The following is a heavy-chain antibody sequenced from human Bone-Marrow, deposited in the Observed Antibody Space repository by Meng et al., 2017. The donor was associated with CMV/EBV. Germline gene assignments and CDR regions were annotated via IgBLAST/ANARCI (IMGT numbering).Heavy chain of an antibody. CDR2: IYHSGST. V-gene: IGHV4-39*07. J-gene: IGHJ4*02. CDR1: GDSRSNDEYY. CDR3: ARVPSYYYDTSGYFLFS. D-gene: IGHD3-22*01. Sequence: GSPRLSCTVSGDSRSNDEYYWAWIRQPPGKGLGWIGSIYHSGSTFYNPPLKSRVTISIDTSKNHFSLRLASVTAPDTARYYCARVPSYYYDTSGYFLFSWSQGSLVTFSS.